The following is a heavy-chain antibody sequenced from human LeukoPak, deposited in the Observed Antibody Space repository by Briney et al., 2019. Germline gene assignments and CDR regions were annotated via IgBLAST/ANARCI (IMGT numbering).Heavy chain of an antibody. Sequence: GGSLRLSCAASGFTFSSYEMNWVRQAPGKGLEWVSYISSLSGTINYADSVKGRFTISRDNAKNSLYLQMNSLRAEDTAVYYCARDAAGIVGATGAFDIWGQGTMVTVSS. J-gene: IGHJ3*02. CDR2: ISSLSGTI. CDR1: GFTFSSYE. D-gene: IGHD1-26*01. CDR3: ARDAAGIVGATGAFDI. V-gene: IGHV3-48*03.